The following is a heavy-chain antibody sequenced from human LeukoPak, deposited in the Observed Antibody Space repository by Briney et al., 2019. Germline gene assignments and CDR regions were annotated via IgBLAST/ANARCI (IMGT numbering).Heavy chain of an antibody. Sequence: SETLSLTCAVYGGSFSGYYWSWIRQPPGKGLEWIGEINHSGSTNYNPSLKSRVTISVDTSKNQFSLKLSSVTAADTAVYYCARRPSIAVAGPFKYWGQGTLVTVSS. D-gene: IGHD6-19*01. CDR1: GGSFSGYY. CDR3: ARRPSIAVAGPFKY. V-gene: IGHV4-34*01. J-gene: IGHJ4*02. CDR2: INHSGST.